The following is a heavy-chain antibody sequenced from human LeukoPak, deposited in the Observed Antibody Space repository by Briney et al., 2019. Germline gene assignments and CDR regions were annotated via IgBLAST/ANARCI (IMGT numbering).Heavy chain of an antibody. CDR2: INPNSGGT. J-gene: IGHJ5*02. CDR1: GYTFTGYY. Sequence: APVEVSCKASGYTFTGYYMHWVRQAPGQRLEWMGRINPNSGGTNYDKKFQGRVTMTRHTSISTAYMELSRLPSDDTAVYYCTREGSGWYEVMARNWFDPWGQGTLVTVSS. D-gene: IGHD6-19*01. CDR3: TREGSGWYEVMARNWFDP. V-gene: IGHV1-2*06.